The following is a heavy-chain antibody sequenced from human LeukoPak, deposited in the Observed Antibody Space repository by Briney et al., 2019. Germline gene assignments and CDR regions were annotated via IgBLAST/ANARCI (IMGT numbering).Heavy chain of an antibody. D-gene: IGHD3-22*01. CDR3: ARETSLNYYDSSGYYYEAGAFDI. Sequence: ASVKVSCKASGYTFTGYYMHWVRQAPGQGLEWMGWINPNSGGTNYAQKFQGRVTMTRDTSISTAYMELSRLRSDDTAVYYCARETSLNYYDSSGYYYEAGAFDIWGQGTMVTVSS. CDR2: INPNSGGT. CDR1: GYTFTGYY. V-gene: IGHV1-2*02. J-gene: IGHJ3*02.